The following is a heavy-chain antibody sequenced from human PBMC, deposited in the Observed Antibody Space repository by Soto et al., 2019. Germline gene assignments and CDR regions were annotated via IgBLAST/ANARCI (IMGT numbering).Heavy chain of an antibody. Sequence: EVQLVESGGGLVQPGGSLRLSCAASGFAFSTYWMHWVRQAPGKGLLWVSRIKFDGSSTYYADSGRGRFTISRDDAKNTLFLQMNGLRVDDTAVYYCARVAKNIYAMDVWGQGTTVTVSS. CDR2: IKFDGSST. CDR1: GFAFSTYW. CDR3: ARVAKNIYAMDV. J-gene: IGHJ6*02. V-gene: IGHV3-74*01.